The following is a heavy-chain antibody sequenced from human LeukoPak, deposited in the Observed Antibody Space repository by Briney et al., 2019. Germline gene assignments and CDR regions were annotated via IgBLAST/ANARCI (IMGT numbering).Heavy chain of an antibody. CDR1: GGPISSSSYY. CDR3: GGLRLYYFDY. D-gene: IGHD4-17*01. Sequence: SETLSLTCTVSGGPISSSSYYWGWIRQPPGKGLEWIGSIYYSGSTYYNPSLKSRVTISVDTSKNQFSLKLSSVTAADTAVYYCGGLRLYYFDYWAREPWSPSPQ. V-gene: IGHV4-39*07. CDR2: IYYSGST. J-gene: IGHJ4*02.